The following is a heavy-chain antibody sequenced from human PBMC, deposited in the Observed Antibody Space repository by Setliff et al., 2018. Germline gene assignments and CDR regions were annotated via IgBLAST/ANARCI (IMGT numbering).Heavy chain of an antibody. CDR2: INHSGST. CDR1: GGSFSGYS. Sequence: SETLSLTCAVYGGSFSGYSWSWIRQPPGKGLEWIGKINHSGSTNYNPSLKSRVTISIDTSKNQFSLKLSSVTAADTAVYYCTRGFDVCGGGACYTDVPDYFDYWGLGTLVTVSS. J-gene: IGHJ4*02. D-gene: IGHD2-21*02. CDR3: TRGFDVCGGGACYTDVPDYFDY. V-gene: IGHV4-34*01.